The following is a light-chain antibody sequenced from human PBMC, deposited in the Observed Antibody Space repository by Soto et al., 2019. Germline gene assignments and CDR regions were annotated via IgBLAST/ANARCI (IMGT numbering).Light chain of an antibody. CDR1: SSSIGSNA. Sequence: QSVLTQPPSASGTPGQRVSISCSGTSSSIGSNAVNWYQRLPGTAPKLLIYSNALRPSGVPGRFSGSKSGTSASLAISGLQSEDEADYYCATWDDSLNGVVFGGGTKLTVL. V-gene: IGLV1-44*01. CDR2: SNA. J-gene: IGLJ2*01. CDR3: ATWDDSLNGVV.